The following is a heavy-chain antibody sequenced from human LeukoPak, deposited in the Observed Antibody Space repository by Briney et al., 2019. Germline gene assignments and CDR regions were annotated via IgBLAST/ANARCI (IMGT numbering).Heavy chain of an antibody. D-gene: IGHD3-16*01. CDR1: GGSFSGYY. CDR3: ARDRLSLGAFDI. Sequence: KASETLSLTCAVYGGSFSGYYWSWIRQPPGKGLEWIGEINHSGSTNYNPSLKSRVTISVDTSKNQFSLNLSSVTVADTALYYCARDRLSLGAFDIWGPGTTVVVSS. J-gene: IGHJ3*02. CDR2: INHSGST. V-gene: IGHV4-34*01.